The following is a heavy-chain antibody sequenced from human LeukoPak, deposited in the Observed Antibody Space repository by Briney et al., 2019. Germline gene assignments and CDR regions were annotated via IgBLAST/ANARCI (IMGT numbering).Heavy chain of an antibody. CDR3: AHWEVYARAFDY. J-gene: IGHJ4*02. CDR2: IYYSGST. Sequence: SETLSLTCTVSGGSISSNNYYWGWTRQPPGKGLEWIGSIYYSGSTYYNPSLKSRVTISVDTSKNQFSLKLSSVTAADTAVYYCAHWEVYARAFDYWGQGTLVTVSS. D-gene: IGHD2-8*01. CDR1: GGSISSNNYY. V-gene: IGHV4-39*01.